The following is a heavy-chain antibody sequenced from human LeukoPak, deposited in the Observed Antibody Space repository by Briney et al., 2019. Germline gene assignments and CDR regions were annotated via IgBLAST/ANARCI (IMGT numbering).Heavy chain of an antibody. J-gene: IGHJ4*02. D-gene: IGHD3-10*01. CDR3: ARSMVRGVIIIVFDY. CDR1: GYTFTGYY. Sequence: ASVKVSCKASGYTFTGYYMHWVRQAPGQGLEWMGWINPNSGGTNYAQKFQGRVTMTRDTSISTAYMELSRLRSDDTAVYYCARSMVRGVIIIVFDYWGQGTLVTVSS. V-gene: IGHV1-2*02. CDR2: INPNSGGT.